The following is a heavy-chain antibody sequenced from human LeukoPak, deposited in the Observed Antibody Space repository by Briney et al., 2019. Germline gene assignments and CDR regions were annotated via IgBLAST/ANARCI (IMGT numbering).Heavy chain of an antibody. D-gene: IGHD3-16*01. CDR3: ARVFGGAIDY. CDR2: ISSSGSTI. V-gene: IGHV3-48*03. CDR1: GFTFSSYE. Sequence: GGSLRLSCAASGFTFSSYEMNWVRQAPGKGLEWVSYISSSGSTIYYADSVKGRFTISRDNAKNSLYLQMNSLRAEGTAVYYCARVFGGAIDYWGQGTLVTVSS. J-gene: IGHJ4*02.